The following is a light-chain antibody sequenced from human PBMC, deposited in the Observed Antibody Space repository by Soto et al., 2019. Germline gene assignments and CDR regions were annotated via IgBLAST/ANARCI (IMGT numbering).Light chain of an antibody. CDR1: ENIKNR. V-gene: IGKV3-15*01. CDR2: DAF. CDR3: QQYDDWPLT. Sequence: EKVMTQSPATLSVSPGERATLSCRASENIKNRLAWYQQKPGQGPRLLIYDAFTRATDIPARFSGNASGTEFTLTISSLQSEDSAFYYCQQYDDWPLTLGGGTKVEIK. J-gene: IGKJ4*01.